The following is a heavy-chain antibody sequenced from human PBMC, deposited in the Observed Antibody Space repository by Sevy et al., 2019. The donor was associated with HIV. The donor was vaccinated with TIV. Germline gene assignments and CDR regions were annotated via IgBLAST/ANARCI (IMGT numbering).Heavy chain of an antibody. CDR2: ISSRGTTI. CDR3: ARTGIGISGLTGAMDV. D-gene: IGHD2-15*01. V-gene: IGHV3-48*03. CDR1: GFSFTSYE. J-gene: IGHJ6*02. Sequence: GESLKISCAASGFSFTSYEINWVRQAPGKGLEWVSYISSRGTTIYYADSVKGRFTISRDNAKNSLFLQMNSLRADDTAVYYCARTGIGISGLTGAMDVWGQGTTVIVSS.